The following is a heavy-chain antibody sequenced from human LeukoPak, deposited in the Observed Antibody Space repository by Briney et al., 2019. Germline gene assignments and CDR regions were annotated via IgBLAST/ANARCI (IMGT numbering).Heavy chain of an antibody. V-gene: IGHV4-59*01. Sequence: SETLSLTCTVSGGSISSYYWSWIRQPPGKGLEWIGYIYYSGNTNYNPSLKSRVTISVDTSKNQFSLKLSSVTAADTAVYYCARGRLRQLVPIYWGQGTLVTVSS. J-gene: IGHJ4*02. CDR3: ARGRLRQLVPIY. D-gene: IGHD6-6*01. CDR2: IYYSGNT. CDR1: GGSISSYY.